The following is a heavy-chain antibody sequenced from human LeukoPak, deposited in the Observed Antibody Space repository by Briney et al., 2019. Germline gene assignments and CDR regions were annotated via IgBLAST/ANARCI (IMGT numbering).Heavy chain of an antibody. V-gene: IGHV3-9*03. Sequence: PGGPLRLSCAASGFTFDDYAMHWVRQAPGKGLEWVSGISWNSGSIGYADSVKGRVTISRDNAKNSLYLQMNSLRAGDMALYYCAKDTSGSSWYGGGFDYWGQGTLVTVSS. CDR3: AKDTSGSSWYGGGFDY. D-gene: IGHD6-13*01. CDR2: ISWNSGSI. J-gene: IGHJ4*02. CDR1: GFTFDDYA.